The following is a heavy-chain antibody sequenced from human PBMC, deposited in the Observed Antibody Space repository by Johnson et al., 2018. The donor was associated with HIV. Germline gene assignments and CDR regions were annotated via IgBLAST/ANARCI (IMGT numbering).Heavy chain of an antibody. V-gene: IGHV3-11*04. CDR3: ARAPYNWNLGLFDAFDV. Sequence: QVQLVESGGGLVKPGGSLRLSCAASGFTFSDYYMSWIRQAPGKGLEWVSYISGSGFDTYYADSVKGRFTISRDNAKNSLFLQMNGLRAEDTAVYYCARAPYNWNLGLFDAFDVWGQGTKVTVSA. D-gene: IGHD1-7*01. CDR2: ISGSGFDT. J-gene: IGHJ3*01. CDR1: GFTFSDYY.